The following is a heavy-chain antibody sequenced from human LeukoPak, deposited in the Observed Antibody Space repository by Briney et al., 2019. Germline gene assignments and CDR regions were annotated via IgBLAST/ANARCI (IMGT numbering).Heavy chain of an antibody. Sequence: ASVKVSCKASGYTFNGHYMHWVRQAPGQGLEWMGWINPNSGVTNYAQKFQGRVTMTRDTSINTAYMELSRLRSDDTAVYYCARASSGTNFYYYMDVWGKGTTVTISS. CDR2: INPNSGVT. CDR3: ARASSGTNFYYYMDV. V-gene: IGHV1-2*02. D-gene: IGHD6-19*01. J-gene: IGHJ6*03. CDR1: GYTFNGHY.